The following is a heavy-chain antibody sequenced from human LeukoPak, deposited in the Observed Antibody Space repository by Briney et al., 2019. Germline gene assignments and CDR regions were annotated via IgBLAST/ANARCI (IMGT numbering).Heavy chain of an antibody. Sequence: GGSLRLSCAASGFTFSGSWMSWVRQAPGKGLEWVANIKQDESERHYVDSVKGRFTISRDNAKNSLYLQMNSLRPEDTAVYYCAKDTVGVLDYWGQGILVAVSS. CDR1: GFTFSGSW. V-gene: IGHV3-7*04. D-gene: IGHD1-26*01. CDR3: AKDTVGVLDY. CDR2: IKQDESER. J-gene: IGHJ4*02.